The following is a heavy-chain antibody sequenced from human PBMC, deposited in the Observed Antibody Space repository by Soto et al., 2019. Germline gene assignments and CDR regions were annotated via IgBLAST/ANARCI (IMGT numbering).Heavy chain of an antibody. CDR1: GGSFSGYY. CDR3: ARGRWLRQSFDY. V-gene: IGHV4-34*02. J-gene: IGHJ4*02. D-gene: IGHD5-12*01. CDR2: INHSGST. Sequence: QVQLEQWGAGLLKPSETLSLTCAVYGGSFSGYYWSWIRQPPGKGLEWIGEINHSGSTNYNPSLTSRXXIXVXXSKHQFSLNLYSVTAADTAVYYCARGRWLRQSFDYWGQGTLVTVSS.